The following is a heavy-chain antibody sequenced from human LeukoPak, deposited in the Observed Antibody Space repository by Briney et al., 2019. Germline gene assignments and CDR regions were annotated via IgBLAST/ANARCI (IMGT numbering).Heavy chain of an antibody. J-gene: IGHJ5*02. D-gene: IGHD3-10*01. CDR1: GGSISSSSYY. V-gene: IGHV4-39*01. CDR2: IYYSGST. CDR3: ARLGYYGSGSYYYWFDP. Sequence: PSETLSLTCTVSGGSISSSSYYSGWIRQPPGKGLEWSGCIYYSGSTYYNPSLKRRVTISVDTSKNQFSLKLSSVTAADTAVYYCARLGYYGSGSYYYWFDPWGQGTLVTVSS.